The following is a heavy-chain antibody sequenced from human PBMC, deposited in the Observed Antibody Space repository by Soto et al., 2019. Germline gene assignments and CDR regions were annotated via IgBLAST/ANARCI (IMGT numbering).Heavy chain of an antibody. CDR1: GSTFSSYA. V-gene: IGHV3-23*01. J-gene: IGHJ6*02. Sequence: PGGSLRLSCAASGSTFSSYAMSWVRQAPGKGLEWVSAISGSGGSTYYADSVKGRFTISRDNSKNTLYLQMNSLRAEDTAVYYCAKGWRWGPSAGQYNFGSLDVWGQGTTVTVS. D-gene: IGHD1-1*01. CDR2: ISGSGGST. CDR3: AKGWRWGPSAGQYNFGSLDV.